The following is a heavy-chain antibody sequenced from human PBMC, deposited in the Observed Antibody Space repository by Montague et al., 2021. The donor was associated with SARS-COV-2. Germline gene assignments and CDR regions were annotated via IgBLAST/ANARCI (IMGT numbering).Heavy chain of an antibody. Sequence: ETLSLTCTVSGASVASGNFYWSWIRQPPGKGLEWIGYTYYTGHTNYNPSLESRVTMPVDPSKNQFSLTLTSVTAADTAVYYCARSRANVPSRPGFDYWGQGALVTVSS. D-gene: IGHD6-6*01. CDR1: GASVASGNFY. CDR2: TYYTGHT. CDR3: ARSRANVPSRPGFDY. V-gene: IGHV4-61*01. J-gene: IGHJ4*02.